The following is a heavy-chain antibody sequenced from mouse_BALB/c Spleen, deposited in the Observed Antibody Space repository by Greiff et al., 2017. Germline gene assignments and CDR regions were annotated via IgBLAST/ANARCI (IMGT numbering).Heavy chain of an antibody. CDR1: GYAFTNYL. J-gene: IGHJ4*01. Sequence: QVQLQQSGAELVRPGTSVKVSCKASGYAFTNYLIEWVKQRPGQGLEWIGVINPGSGGTNYNEKFQGKATITADTSSNTAYLQLSSLTSEDTAVYYCARTIYYGNYAMDYWGQGTSVTVSS. CDR3: ARTIYYGNYAMDY. CDR2: INPGSGGT. D-gene: IGHD2-1*01. V-gene: IGHV1-54*02.